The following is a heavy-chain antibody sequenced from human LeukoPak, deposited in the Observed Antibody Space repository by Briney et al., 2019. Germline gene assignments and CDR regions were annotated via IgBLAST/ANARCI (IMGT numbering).Heavy chain of an antibody. CDR2: IYYSGST. Sequence: SETLSLTCTVSGGSISSGGYYWSWIRQHPGQGLEWIGYIYYSGSTNYNPSLKSRVTISVDTSKNQFSLKLSSVTAADTAVYYCARVSCSGGSCYSPYHFDYWGQGTLVTVSS. CDR3: ARVSCSGGSCYSPYHFDY. CDR1: GGSISSGGYY. D-gene: IGHD2-15*01. V-gene: IGHV4-61*08. J-gene: IGHJ4*02.